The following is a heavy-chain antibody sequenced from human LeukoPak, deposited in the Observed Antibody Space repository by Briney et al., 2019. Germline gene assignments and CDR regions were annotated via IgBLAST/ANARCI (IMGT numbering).Heavy chain of an antibody. J-gene: IGHJ4*02. D-gene: IGHD3-22*01. CDR2: IYTSGST. CDR3: ARSGDSSGYYRLTFDY. CDR1: GGSISSYY. V-gene: IGHV4-4*07. Sequence: SETLSLTCTVSGGSISSYYWSWIRQPAGKGLEWIGRIYTSGSTNYNPSLKSRVTMSVDTSKNQFSLKLSSVTAADTAVYYCARSGDSSGYYRLTFDYWGQGTLVTVSS.